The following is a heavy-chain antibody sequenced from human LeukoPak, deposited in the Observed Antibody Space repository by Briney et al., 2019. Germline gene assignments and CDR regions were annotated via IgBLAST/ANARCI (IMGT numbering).Heavy chain of an antibody. D-gene: IGHD2-2*01. CDR1: GYTFTGYY. Sequence: ASVKISCKASGYTFTGYYIQWVRQAPGEGLEWMGIINPRDRTTAYAQKFQGRVTMTRDTSTNTVYMELSSLRSEDTAVYYCARGYQSFFPWGQGTLVIVSS. J-gene: IGHJ5*02. V-gene: IGHV1-46*01. CDR3: ARGYQSFFP. CDR2: INPRDRTT.